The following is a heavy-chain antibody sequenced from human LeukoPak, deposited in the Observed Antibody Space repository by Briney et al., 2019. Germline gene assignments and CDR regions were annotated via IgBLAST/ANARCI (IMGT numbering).Heavy chain of an antibody. CDR1: GFTFSSYG. V-gene: IGHV3-30*18. CDR2: ISYDGSNK. Sequence: GGSLRLSCAASGFTFSSYGMHWVRQAPGKGLEWVAVISYDGSNKYYADSVKGRFTISRHNSKNTLYLQMNSLRAEDTAVYYCAKDLSGSGSSWGQGTLVTVSS. D-gene: IGHD3-10*01. J-gene: IGHJ4*02. CDR3: AKDLSGSGSS.